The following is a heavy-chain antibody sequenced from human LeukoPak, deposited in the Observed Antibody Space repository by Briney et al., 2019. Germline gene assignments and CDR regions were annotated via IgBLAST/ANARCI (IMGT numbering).Heavy chain of an antibody. J-gene: IGHJ6*03. D-gene: IGHD3-3*01. CDR3: ARGGYDFWSGYSRPQDDYYYYYMDV. CDR1: GGSFSGYY. V-gene: IGHV4-34*01. CDR2: INHSGST. Sequence: PSETLSLTCAVYGGSFSGYYWSWIRQPPGKGLEWIGEINHSGSTNYNPSLKSRVTISVDTSKSQFSLKLSSVTAADTAVYYCARGGYDFWSGYSRPQDDYYYYYMDVWGKGTTVTVSS.